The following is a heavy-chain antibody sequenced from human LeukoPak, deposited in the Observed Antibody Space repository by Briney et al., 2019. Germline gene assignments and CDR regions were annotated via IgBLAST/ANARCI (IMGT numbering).Heavy chain of an antibody. J-gene: IGHJ6*02. CDR3: AVVWFGELQDGMDV. CDR1: GGSISSGGYY. Sequence: SETLSLTCTVSGGSISSGGYYWSWIRQPPGKALEWIRYIYYSGSTYYNPSLKSRVTISVDTSKNQFSLKLSSVTAADTAVYYCAVVWFGELQDGMDVWGQGTTVTVSS. V-gene: IGHV4-31*03. CDR2: IYYSGST. D-gene: IGHD3-10*01.